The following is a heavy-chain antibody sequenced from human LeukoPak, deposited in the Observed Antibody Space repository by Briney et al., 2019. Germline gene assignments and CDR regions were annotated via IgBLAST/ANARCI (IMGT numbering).Heavy chain of an antibody. J-gene: IGHJ4*02. CDR3: ARLSMVRAVIGGGIFDY. D-gene: IGHD3-10*01. V-gene: IGHV4-39*01. CDR1: GGSISTSNYY. Sequence: SETLSLTCTVSGGSISTSNYYWGWIRQPPGKGLEWIGSIYYSGSTYYNPSLKSRVTISVDTSKNQFSLKLSSVTAADTAVYYCARLSMVRAVIGGGIFDYWGQGTLVTVSS. CDR2: IYYSGST.